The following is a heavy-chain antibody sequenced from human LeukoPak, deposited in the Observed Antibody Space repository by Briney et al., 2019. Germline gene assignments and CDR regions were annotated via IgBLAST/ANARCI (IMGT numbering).Heavy chain of an antibody. CDR3: ARAHTSGTYYLDY. D-gene: IGHD1-26*01. CDR2: ISNSGSTI. V-gene: IGHV3-11*01. Sequence: NPGGSLRLSCAASGFTFSDYYMTWIRQAPGKGLEWVSYISNSGSTIYYADSVRGRFTISRDNGKNSLYLQMNSLRAEDTAVYDCARAHTSGTYYLDYWGQGTLVTVSS. J-gene: IGHJ4*02. CDR1: GFTFSDYY.